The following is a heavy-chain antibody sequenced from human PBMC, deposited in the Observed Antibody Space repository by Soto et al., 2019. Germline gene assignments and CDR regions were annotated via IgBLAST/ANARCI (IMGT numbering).Heavy chain of an antibody. J-gene: IGHJ5*02. V-gene: IGHV1-18*01. CDR2: ISAYNGNT. CDR3: ARDGEYNWNDGPANWFDP. D-gene: IGHD1-1*01. Sequence: QVQLVQSGAEVKKPGASVKVSCKASGYTFTSYGISWVRQAPGQGLEWMGWISAYNGNTNYAQKLQGRVTMTTDTSTSTANMELRSLRSDDTAVYYCARDGEYNWNDGPANWFDPWGQGTLVTVSS. CDR1: GYTFTSYG.